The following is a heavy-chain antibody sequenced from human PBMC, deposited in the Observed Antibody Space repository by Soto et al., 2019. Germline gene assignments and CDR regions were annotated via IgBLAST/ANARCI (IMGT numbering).Heavy chain of an antibody. Sequence: PSETLSLTCTVSGGSISSSSYYWGWIRQPPGKGLEWIGSIYYSGSTYYNPSLKSRVTISVDTSKNQFSLKLSSVTAADTAVYYCARHLPRYCSGGSCLDYWGQGTMVTVS. J-gene: IGHJ4*02. CDR3: ARHLPRYCSGGSCLDY. D-gene: IGHD2-15*01. CDR2: IYYSGST. V-gene: IGHV4-39*01. CDR1: GGSISSSSYY.